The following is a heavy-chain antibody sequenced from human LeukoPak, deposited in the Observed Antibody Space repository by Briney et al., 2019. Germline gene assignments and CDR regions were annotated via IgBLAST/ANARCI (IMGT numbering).Heavy chain of an antibody. D-gene: IGHD3-3*01. CDR3: ASTYYDFIMDV. V-gene: IGHV3-48*04. CDR1: GFTFSSYS. Sequence: PGGSLRLSCAASGFTFSSYSMNWVRQAPGKGVEWVSYISSSSSTIYYADSVKGRFTISRDNAKNSLYLQMNSLRAEDTAVYYCASTYYDFIMDVWGKGTTVTVSS. CDR2: ISSSSSTI. J-gene: IGHJ6*03.